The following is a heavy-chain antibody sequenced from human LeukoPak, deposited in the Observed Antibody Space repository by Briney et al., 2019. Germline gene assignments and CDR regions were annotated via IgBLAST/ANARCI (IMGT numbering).Heavy chain of an antibody. CDR1: GGSISSSTSY. CDR2: IYATGST. V-gene: IGHV4-39*07. Sequence: SETLSLTCTVSGGSISSSTSYWGWIRQPPGKGLGWIGSIYATGSTYYKSSLKSRVTISIDTSNNQFSLKLTSVTAADTAVYYCARDSGQHLGYDWSHWGRGTLVTVSS. D-gene: IGHD5-12*01. CDR3: ARDSGQHLGYDWSH. J-gene: IGHJ4*02.